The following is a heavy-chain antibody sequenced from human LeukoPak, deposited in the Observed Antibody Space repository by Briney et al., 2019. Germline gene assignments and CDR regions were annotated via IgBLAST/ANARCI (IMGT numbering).Heavy chain of an antibody. V-gene: IGHV3-48*04. D-gene: IGHD1-7*01. CDR3: ARHENWNFPY. CDR1: GFTFSSYS. J-gene: IGHJ4*02. Sequence: GGSLRLSCAASGFTFSSYSMNWVRQAPGKGLEWVSYISSSSSTIYYADSVKGRFTISRENAKSSLSLQINSLRVEDTAVYYCARHENWNFPYWGQGTLVTVSS. CDR2: ISSSSSTI.